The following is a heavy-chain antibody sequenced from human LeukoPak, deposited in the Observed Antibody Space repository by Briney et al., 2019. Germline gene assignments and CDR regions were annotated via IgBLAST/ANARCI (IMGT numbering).Heavy chain of an antibody. D-gene: IGHD5-18*01. Sequence: KASETLSLTCTVPGGSSSSSYYWGWIRQPPGKGLEWIGSIYYSGSTHYNPSLKSRVTISVDTSKNQFSLKLSSVTAADTAVYYCASRDTATGLDWGQGALVTVSS. J-gene: IGHJ4*02. CDR3: ASRDTATGLD. CDR1: GGSSSSSYY. CDR2: IYYSGST. V-gene: IGHV4-39*07.